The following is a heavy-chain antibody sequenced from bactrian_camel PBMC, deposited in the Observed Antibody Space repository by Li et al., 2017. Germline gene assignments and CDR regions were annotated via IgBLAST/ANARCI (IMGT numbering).Heavy chain of an antibody. J-gene: IGHJ4*01. CDR1: GFTFSSYI. Sequence: HVQLVESGGGLVQPGGSLRLSCAASGFTFSSYIMCWVRQAPGKGLEWISGIHSTGNPIYYADSVTGRFTISRDNAKNALYLQLNSLKTEDTAMYYCANPSDYWFRTGEINYWGQGTQVTVS. V-gene: IGHV3S1*01. CDR2: IHSTGNPI. D-gene: IGHD1*01. CDR3: ANPSDYWFRTGEINY.